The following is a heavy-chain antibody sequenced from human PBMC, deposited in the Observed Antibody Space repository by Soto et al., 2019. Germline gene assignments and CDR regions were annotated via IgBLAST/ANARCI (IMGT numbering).Heavy chain of an antibody. V-gene: IGHV1-69*06. CDR1: GGTFSNYA. D-gene: IGHD3-10*01. CDR3: ASYVHYYGSGSLEYYYYGMDV. CDR2: IIPIFGTA. Sequence: SVKVSCKASGGTFSNYAISWVRQAPGQGLEWMGGIIPIFGTANYAQKFQGRVTITADKSTSTAYMELSSLRSEDTAVYYCASYVHYYGSGSLEYYYYGMDVWGQGTTVTVSS. J-gene: IGHJ6*02.